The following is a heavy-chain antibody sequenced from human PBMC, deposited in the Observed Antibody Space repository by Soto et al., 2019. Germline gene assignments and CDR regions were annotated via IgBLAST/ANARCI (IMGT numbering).Heavy chain of an antibody. CDR3: AGGRKGDY. CDR1: GYAFTTYG. J-gene: IGHJ4*02. CDR2: ISAHNGNT. V-gene: IGHV1-18*01. Sequence: QVHLVQSGAEVKKPGASVKVSCKGSGYAFTTYGITWVRQAPGQGLEWMGWISAHNGNTNYAQKLQGRVTVTRDTSTSTAYMELRSLRSDATAVYYCAGGRKGDYWGQGALVTVSS.